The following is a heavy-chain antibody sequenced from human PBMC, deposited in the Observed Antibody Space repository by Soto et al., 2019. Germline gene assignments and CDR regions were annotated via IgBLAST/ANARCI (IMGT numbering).Heavy chain of an antibody. CDR1: GFMVSSYW. CDR2: IKQDGSEK. V-gene: IGHV3-7*03. CDR3: ARGSRPQLFGDYGDYFDC. Sequence: GGSLRLFCAASGFMVSSYWMSWVRQAPGRGLEWVANIKQDGSEKHYVDSVKGRFTISRDNAKNALYLQMNSLRAEDTAVYYCARGSRPQLFGDYGDYFDCWGQGIFVTAS. D-gene: IGHD2-21*01. J-gene: IGHJ4*02.